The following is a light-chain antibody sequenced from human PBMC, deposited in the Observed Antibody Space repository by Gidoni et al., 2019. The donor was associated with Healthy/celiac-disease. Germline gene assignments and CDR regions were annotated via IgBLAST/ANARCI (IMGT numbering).Light chain of an antibody. J-gene: IGKJ1*01. CDR2: WAS. V-gene: IGKV4-1*01. Sequence: DIVMTQSPDSLAVSLGERATINCKSSQNILYISNNKNYLAWYQQKPGQPPKLLIYWASTRESGVPDRFSGSGSGTDFTLTISSLQAEDVAVYYCQQYYNTPRTFXXXTKVEIK. CDR1: QNILYISNNKNY. CDR3: QQYYNTPRT.